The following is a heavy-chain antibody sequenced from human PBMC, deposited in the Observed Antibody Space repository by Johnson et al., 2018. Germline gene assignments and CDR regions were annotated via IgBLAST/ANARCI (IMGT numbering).Heavy chain of an antibody. Sequence: QVQLQESGPGLVKPSETLSLTCTVSGGSISSYYWSWIRQPPGKGLEWIGYIYYSGSTNYNPSLKSRVTISVDPSKNQFALKLSSVTAADTAVYYCARGPPVYSGGWYDPPKLDYWGQGTLVTVSS. CDR3: ARGPPVYSGGWYDPPKLDY. CDR1: GGSISSYY. V-gene: IGHV4-59*01. CDR2: IYYSGST. D-gene: IGHD6-19*01. J-gene: IGHJ4*02.